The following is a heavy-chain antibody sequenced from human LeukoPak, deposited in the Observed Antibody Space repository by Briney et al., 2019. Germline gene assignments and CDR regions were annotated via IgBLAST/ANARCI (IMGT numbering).Heavy chain of an antibody. CDR3: ARGIITGTPRYYYYMDV. D-gene: IGHD1-20*01. CDR1: GGSLSGYY. Sequence: SETLSLTCAVYGGSLSGYYWSWIRQPPGKGLEWIGEINHSGSTNYNPSLKSRVTISVDTSRNQFSLKLSSVTAADTAVYYRARGIITGTPRYYYYMDVWGKGTTVTVSS. CDR2: INHSGST. J-gene: IGHJ6*03. V-gene: IGHV4-34*01.